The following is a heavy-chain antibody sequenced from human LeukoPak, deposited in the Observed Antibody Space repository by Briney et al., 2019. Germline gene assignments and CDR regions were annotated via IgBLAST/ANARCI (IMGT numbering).Heavy chain of an antibody. Sequence: GGSLRLSCAASGFTFSSYDMHWVRQATGEGLEWVSAIGTAGDTYYPGSVKGRFTISRENAKNSLYLQMNSQRAGDTAVYYCAAMARRVGALYYWGQGTLVTVSS. CDR1: GFTFSSYD. V-gene: IGHV3-13*01. D-gene: IGHD1-26*01. CDR2: IGTAGDT. CDR3: AAMARRVGALYY. J-gene: IGHJ4*02.